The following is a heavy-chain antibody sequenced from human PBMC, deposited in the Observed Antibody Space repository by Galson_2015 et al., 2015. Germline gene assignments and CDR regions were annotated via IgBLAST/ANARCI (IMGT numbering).Heavy chain of an antibody. V-gene: IGHV2-5*01. Sequence: PPLVKPTQPLTLTCTFAGVSVRTSGAGVGWVRQPPGKALEWLGLIYWNDDKPYSPSLRSRLTITKDTSKNQVVLTMTNMDPVNTATYYCAPSFGTDYGDFDYWGQGTLVTVSS. D-gene: IGHD4-17*01. J-gene: IGHJ4*02. CDR3: APSFGTDYGDFDY. CDR1: GVSVRTSGAG. CDR2: IYWNDDK.